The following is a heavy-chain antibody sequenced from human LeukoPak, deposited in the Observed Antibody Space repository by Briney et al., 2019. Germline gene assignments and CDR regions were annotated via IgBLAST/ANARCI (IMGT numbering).Heavy chain of an antibody. D-gene: IGHD4-17*01. V-gene: IGHV4-59*08. CDR3: ARHYGP. J-gene: IGHJ5*02. CDR1: GVSISSYY. CDR2: IYYSGST. Sequence: SETLSLTCTVSGVSISSYYWSWIRQPPGKGLEWIGYIYYSGSTNYNPSLKSRVTISVDTSKNQFSPKLSSVTAADTAVYYCARHYGPWGQGTLVTVSS.